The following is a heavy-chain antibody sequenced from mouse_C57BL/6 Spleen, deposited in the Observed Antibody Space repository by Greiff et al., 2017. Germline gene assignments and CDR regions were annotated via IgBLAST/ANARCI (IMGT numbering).Heavy chain of an antibody. D-gene: IGHD2-3*01. CDR1: GYTFTGYW. CDR3: ASWLLQGYAMDY. CDR2: ILPGSGST. J-gene: IGHJ4*01. Sequence: QVQLQQSGAELMKPGASVKLSCKATGYTFTGYWIEWVKQRPGHGLEWIGEILPGSGSTNYNGKFKGKATFTADTSSNTAYMQLSSLTTEDSAIYYCASWLLQGYAMDYWGQGTSVTVSS. V-gene: IGHV1-9*01.